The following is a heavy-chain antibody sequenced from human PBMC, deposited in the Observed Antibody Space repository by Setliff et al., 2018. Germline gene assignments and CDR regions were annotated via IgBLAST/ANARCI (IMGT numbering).Heavy chain of an antibody. Sequence: GGSLRLSCAASGFTFNDYGLTWLRRVPGKGLEWVSGIDWNGGRIGYADSVKGRFTISRDNARNSLYLQMNRLRPEDTAVYYCAKSGGDHCCPLYHHYYMDVWGTGTTVTVSS. J-gene: IGHJ6*03. V-gene: IGHV3-20*04. CDR1: GFTFNDYG. D-gene: IGHD2-21*02. CDR3: AKSGGDHCCPLYHHYYMDV. CDR2: IDWNGGRI.